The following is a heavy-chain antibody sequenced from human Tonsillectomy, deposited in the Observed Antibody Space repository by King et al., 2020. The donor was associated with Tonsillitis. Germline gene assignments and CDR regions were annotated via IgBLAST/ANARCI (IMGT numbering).Heavy chain of an antibody. CDR2: ISYDGINK. Sequence: VQLVESGGCVVQPARSLRLSCAASGFTFNSYAMHWVRQAPGKGLEWVAVISYDGINKYYADSVKGRFTISSDNSKNTLYLQMNSLRAEDTAVYYCAGEDYYGSGSFPGTFDIWGQGTMVTVSS. CDR3: AGEDYYGSGSFPGTFDI. D-gene: IGHD3-10*01. CDR1: GFTFNSYA. J-gene: IGHJ3*02. V-gene: IGHV3-30*01.